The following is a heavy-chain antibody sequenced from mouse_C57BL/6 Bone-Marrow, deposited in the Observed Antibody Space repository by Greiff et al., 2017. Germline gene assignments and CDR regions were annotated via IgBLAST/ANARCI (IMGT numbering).Heavy chain of an antibody. Sequence: VQLQQSGAELVKPGASVKMSCKASGYTFTSYWITWVKQRPGQGLEWIGDIYPGSGSTNYNEKFKSKATLTVDNSSSTAYMQLSSLTSEDSAVDDGARPDYCGSSRYAMDYWGQGTSVTVSS. CDR2: IYPGSGST. CDR1: GYTFTSYW. J-gene: IGHJ4*01. V-gene: IGHV1-55*01. CDR3: ARPDYCGSSRYAMDY. D-gene: IGHD1-1*01.